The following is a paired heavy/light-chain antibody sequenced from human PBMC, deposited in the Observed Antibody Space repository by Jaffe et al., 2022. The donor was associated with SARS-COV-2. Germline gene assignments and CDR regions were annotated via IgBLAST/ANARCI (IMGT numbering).Heavy chain of an antibody. CDR3: VKDRGSTNSPPLFDY. CDR2: ISGNGGST. V-gene: IGHV3-64D*09. CDR1: GFTFNTYA. Sequence: EVHLVESGGALVQPGGSLRLSCSASGFTFNTYALHWVRQAPGKGLEYVSGISGNGGSTYYVDSVKGRFTISRDNSKNTLFLQMSSLRPEDTAVYYCVKDRGSTNSPPLFDYWGQGTLVTVSS. J-gene: IGHJ4*02. D-gene: IGHD3-10*01.
Light chain of an antibody. CDR2: AAS. V-gene: IGKV1-16*02. CDR1: QDISTY. J-gene: IGKJ1*01. Sequence: DIQMTQSPSSLSASVGDRVTITCRASQDISTYLAWFQQKPGRAPKSLIYAASSLQSGVPSKFSGSGSGTYFTLTISSLQPEDFATYFCQQYNAYPWTFGQGTKVELK. CDR3: QQYNAYPWT.